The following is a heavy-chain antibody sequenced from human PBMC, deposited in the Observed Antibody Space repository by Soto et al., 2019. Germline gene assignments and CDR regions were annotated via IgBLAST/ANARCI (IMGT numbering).Heavy chain of an antibody. Sequence: QVQLVQSGAEVKKPGASVKVSCKASGYTFTSYGISWVRQAPGQGLEWMGWISAYNGNTNYAQKLQGRVTMTTDTSTRTAYMELRSLRSDDTAVYYCARAAYYYGSGSYRDYYYYGMDVWGQGTTVTVSS. CDR2: ISAYNGNT. CDR3: ARAAYYYGSGSYRDYYYYGMDV. CDR1: GYTFTSYG. D-gene: IGHD3-10*01. V-gene: IGHV1-18*04. J-gene: IGHJ6*02.